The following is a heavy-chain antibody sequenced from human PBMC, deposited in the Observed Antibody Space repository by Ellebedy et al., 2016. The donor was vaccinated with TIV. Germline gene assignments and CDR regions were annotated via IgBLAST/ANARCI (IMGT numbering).Heavy chain of an antibody. CDR3: VRGTMALQPLKYFDS. D-gene: IGHD2-8*01. CDR1: GGSFSGYY. CDR2: INHSGST. Sequence: SETLSLTXAVYGGSFSGYYWSWIRQSPGKGLEWIGEINHSGSTNYNPSLKSRVTISVDMSKNQFSLKLRSLTAADTAIYYCVRGTMALQPLKYFDSWGQGPLVTVSS. V-gene: IGHV4-34*01. J-gene: IGHJ4*02.